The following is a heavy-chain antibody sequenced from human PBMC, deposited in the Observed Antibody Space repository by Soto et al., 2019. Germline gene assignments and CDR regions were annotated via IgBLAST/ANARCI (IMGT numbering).Heavy chain of an antibody. CDR2: IIPILGIA. Sequence: QVQLVQSGAEVKKPGSSVKVSCKASGGTFSSYTISWVRQAPGQGLEWMGRIIPILGIANYAQKFQGRVTITADKSTSTAYMELSSLRSADTAVYYCATRDSGYDGNAFDIWGQGTMVTVSS. CDR3: ATRDSGYDGNAFDI. D-gene: IGHD5-12*01. CDR1: GGTFSSYT. V-gene: IGHV1-69*02. J-gene: IGHJ3*02.